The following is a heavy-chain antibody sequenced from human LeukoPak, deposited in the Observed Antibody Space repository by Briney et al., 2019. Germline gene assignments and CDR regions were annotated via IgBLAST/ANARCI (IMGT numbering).Heavy chain of an antibody. D-gene: IGHD6-13*01. V-gene: IGHV4-61*02. CDR2: IHSSGTT. J-gene: IGHJ4*02. CDR1: GGSIITGNYY. CDR3: VRGGSAAGVLFDY. Sequence: SETLSLTCTVSGGSIITGNYYWTWIRQPAGMGLEWIGRIHSSGTTYYSPSFKSRVTISADTSKNQFFLKVNFVTAADTAVYYCVRGGSAAGVLFDYWGQGIQATVSS.